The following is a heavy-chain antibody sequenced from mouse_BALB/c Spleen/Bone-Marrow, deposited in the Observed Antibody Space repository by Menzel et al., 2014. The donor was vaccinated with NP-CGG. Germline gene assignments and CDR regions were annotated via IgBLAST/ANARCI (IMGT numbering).Heavy chain of an antibody. Sequence: EADGVDFSRYWMTWVRQAPGKGLEWIGEINPDSSTINYAPSLKDKFIISRDNAKNTLYLQMSKVRSEDTALYYCAKNYYYGYVAYWGQGTLVTVSA. J-gene: IGHJ3*01. CDR3: AKNYYYGYVAY. D-gene: IGHD1-2*01. CDR1: GVDFSRYW. V-gene: IGHV4-1*02. CDR2: INPDSSTI.